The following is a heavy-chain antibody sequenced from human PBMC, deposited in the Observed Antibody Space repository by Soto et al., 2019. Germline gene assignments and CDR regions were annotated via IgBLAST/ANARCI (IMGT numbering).Heavy chain of an antibody. Sequence: GESLKISCKGSGYSFTSYWIGWVRQMPGKGLEWMGIIYPGDSDTRYSPSFQGQVTISADKSISTAYLQWSSLKASDTAMYYCARHFYYGSGSYNPNIDYWGQGTLVTVSS. V-gene: IGHV5-51*01. CDR2: IYPGDSDT. CDR3: ARHFYYGSGSYNPNIDY. CDR1: GYSFTSYW. J-gene: IGHJ4*02. D-gene: IGHD3-10*01.